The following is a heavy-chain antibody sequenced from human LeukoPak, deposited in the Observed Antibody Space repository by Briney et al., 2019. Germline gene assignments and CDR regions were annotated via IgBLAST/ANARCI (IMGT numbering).Heavy chain of an antibody. D-gene: IGHD4-17*01. J-gene: IGHJ4*02. CDR2: IYHSGST. V-gene: IGHV4-38-2*02. CDR3: ARLVPGPYYGDYGRDY. Sequence: PSETLSLTCTVSGYSISSGYYWGWIRQPPGKGLEWIGSIYHSGSTYYNPSLKSRVTISVDTSKNQFSLKLSSVTAADTAVYYCARLVPGPYYGDYGRDYWGQGTLVTVSS. CDR1: GYSISSGYY.